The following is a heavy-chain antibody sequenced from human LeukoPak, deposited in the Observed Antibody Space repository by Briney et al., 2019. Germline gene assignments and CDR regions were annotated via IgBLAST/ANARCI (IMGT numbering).Heavy chain of an antibody. J-gene: IGHJ4*02. CDR3: ATQPCSGGRCFLLH. CDR2: TSFDGRDQ. D-gene: IGHD2-15*01. CDR1: GLIFSDHA. Sequence: PGGSLRLSCTASGLIFSDHAMHWVRQAPGKGLDWVAVTSFDGRDQFYADSVKGRFTNSRDNSKNILYLQLSSPRVEDTAMYYCATQPCSGGRCFLLHWGQGTLVTVSS. V-gene: IGHV3-30*03.